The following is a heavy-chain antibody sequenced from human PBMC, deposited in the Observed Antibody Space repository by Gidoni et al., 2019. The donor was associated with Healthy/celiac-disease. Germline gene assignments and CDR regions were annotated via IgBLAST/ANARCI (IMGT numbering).Heavy chain of an antibody. CDR1: GFTFSSYA. CDR3: AKVIGSYYYYGMDV. D-gene: IGHD1-26*01. CDR2: ISGSGGST. J-gene: IGHJ6*02. V-gene: IGHV3-23*01. Sequence: EVQLLESGGGLVQPGGSLRLSSAAFGFTFSSYAMSWVLQSPGKGLEWVSAISGSGGSTYYADSVKGRFTISRDNSKNTLYLQMNSLRAEDTAVYYCAKVIGSYYYYGMDVWGQGTTVTVSS.